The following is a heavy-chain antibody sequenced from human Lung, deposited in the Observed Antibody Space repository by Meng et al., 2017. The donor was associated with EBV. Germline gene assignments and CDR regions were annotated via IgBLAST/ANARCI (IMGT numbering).Heavy chain of an antibody. D-gene: IGHD2-21*01. Sequence: QGQLVQSGAEVREPGASVKLSCKTSGYTFSTSAMHWVRQAPGQRLEWMGWINAGNGNTKYSQQFQGRVTMTRDISASTGYMELSSLRSEDTAVYYCARPWRGGELDSWGQGTLVTVSS. CDR1: GYTFSTSA. CDR2: INAGNGNT. CDR3: ARPWRGGELDS. V-gene: IGHV1-3*01. J-gene: IGHJ4*02.